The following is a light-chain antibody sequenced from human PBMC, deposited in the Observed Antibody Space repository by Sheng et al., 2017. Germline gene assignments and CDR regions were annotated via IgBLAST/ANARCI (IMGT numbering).Light chain of an antibody. Sequence: AIRMTQSPPSLSASTGDRVTITCRASQDISTYLAWYQHKPGKAPKLLIYAASTLQSGVPSRFIGGGSGTDFTLTINSLQSEDFATYYCQQYYNYPPLTFGGGPRWRSN. CDR3: QQYYNYPPLT. CDR2: AAS. CDR1: QDISTY. V-gene: IGKV1-8*01. J-gene: IGKJ4*01.